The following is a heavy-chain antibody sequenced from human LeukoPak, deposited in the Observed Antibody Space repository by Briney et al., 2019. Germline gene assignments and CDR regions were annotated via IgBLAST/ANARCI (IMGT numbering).Heavy chain of an antibody. CDR1: GYSISSGYY. CDR3: ARAISCPKSSTSCYIEGVDY. CDR2: IYHSGTT. J-gene: IGHJ4*02. Sequence: SETLSLTCTVSGYSISSGYYWGWIRQPPGKGLEWIGGIYHSGTTYYNPSLKSRVTISVDTSKNQFSLKLNSVTAADTAVYYCARAISCPKSSTSCYIEGVDYWGQGTLVTVSS. V-gene: IGHV4-38-2*02. D-gene: IGHD2-2*02.